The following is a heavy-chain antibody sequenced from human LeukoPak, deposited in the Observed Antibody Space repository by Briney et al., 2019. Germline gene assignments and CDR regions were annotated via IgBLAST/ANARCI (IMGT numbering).Heavy chain of an antibody. Sequence: GESLRVSCKGSGYSFTSYWISWVRQMPGTGLEWMGRIDPSDSYTNYSPSFQGHVTISADKSISTAYLQWSSLKASDTAMYYCARESYCSGGSCYMNYWGQGTLVTVSS. CDR3: ARESYCSGGSCYMNY. V-gene: IGHV5-10-1*01. CDR2: IDPSDSYT. D-gene: IGHD2-15*01. J-gene: IGHJ4*02. CDR1: GYSFTSYW.